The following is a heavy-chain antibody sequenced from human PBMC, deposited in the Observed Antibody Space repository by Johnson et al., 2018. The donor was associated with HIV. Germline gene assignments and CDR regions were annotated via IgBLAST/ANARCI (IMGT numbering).Heavy chain of an antibody. CDR2: ISYDESNK. CDR1: GFTFSSYG. V-gene: IGHV3-30*03. CDR3: AREESSSSRDGFDI. D-gene: IGHD6-6*01. J-gene: IGHJ3*02. Sequence: QVQLVESGGGVAQPGRSLRLSCAASGFTFSSYGMHWVRQAPGKGLEWVAVISYDESNKYYADSVKGRFTISRDNSKNTLYLQMNSLRVEDTAVYYCAREESSSSRDGFDIWGQGTMVTVSS.